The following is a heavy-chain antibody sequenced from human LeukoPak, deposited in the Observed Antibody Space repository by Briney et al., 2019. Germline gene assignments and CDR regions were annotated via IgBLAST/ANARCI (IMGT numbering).Heavy chain of an antibody. Sequence: SVKVSCKASGGTFSSYAISWVRQAPGQGLEWMGGIIPIFGTANYAQKFQGRVTITADESTSTAYMELSSLRSEDTAVYCCARVGERGYSYGLNWFDPWGQGTLVTVSS. J-gene: IGHJ5*02. CDR2: IIPIFGTA. V-gene: IGHV1-69*01. D-gene: IGHD5-18*01. CDR1: GGTFSSYA. CDR3: ARVGERGYSYGLNWFDP.